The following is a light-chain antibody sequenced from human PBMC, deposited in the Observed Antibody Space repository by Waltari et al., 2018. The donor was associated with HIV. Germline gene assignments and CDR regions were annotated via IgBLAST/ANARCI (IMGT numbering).Light chain of an antibody. Sequence: DIQMTQSPSTLSAFVGDSVTITCRASQDIVTYLNWYQQKAGKAPKLLIYGAFRLEKGVASRVSGSGSVTDYTLSINSLQPEDFATYYVQQSYNPPRWTFGQGTKVELK. J-gene: IGKJ1*01. CDR2: GAF. V-gene: IGKV1-39*01. CDR3: QQSYNPPRWT. CDR1: QDIVTY.